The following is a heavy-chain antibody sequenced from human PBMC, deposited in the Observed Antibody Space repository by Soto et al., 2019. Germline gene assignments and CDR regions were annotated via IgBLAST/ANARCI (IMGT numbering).Heavy chain of an antibody. CDR2: IYYSGST. CDR3: ARRYGKNAFDI. V-gene: IGHV4-59*01. CDR1: GGSISSYY. D-gene: IGHD5-18*01. Sequence: PSETLSLTCTVSGGSISSYYWSWIRQPPGKGLEWIGYIYYSGSTNYNPSLKSRVTISVDTSKNQFSLKLSSVTAADTAVYYCARRYGKNAFDIWGQGTMFTVSS. J-gene: IGHJ3*02.